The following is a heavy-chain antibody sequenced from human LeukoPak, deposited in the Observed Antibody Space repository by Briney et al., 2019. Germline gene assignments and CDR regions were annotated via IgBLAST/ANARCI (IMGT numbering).Heavy chain of an antibody. Sequence: SVKVSCKASGFTFTSSAVQWVRQACGQRLEWIGWIVVGSGNTNYAQKFQERVTITRDMSTSTAYMELSSLRSEDTAVYYCAASSGSYSSFDYWGQGTLVTVSS. CDR2: IVVGSGNT. D-gene: IGHD1-26*01. CDR1: GFTFTSSA. CDR3: AASSGSYSSFDY. V-gene: IGHV1-58*01. J-gene: IGHJ4*02.